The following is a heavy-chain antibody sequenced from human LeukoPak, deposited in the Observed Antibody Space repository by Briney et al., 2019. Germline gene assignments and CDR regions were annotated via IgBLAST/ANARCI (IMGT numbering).Heavy chain of an antibody. J-gene: IGHJ3*02. CDR3: ARETGDDAFDI. V-gene: IGHV3-66*01. D-gene: IGHD7-27*01. Sequence: GRSLRLSCAASGFTVSSNYMSWVRQAPGKGLEWVSVIYSGGTTYYADSVKGRFTISRDNSKKTLYLQMNSLRAEDTAVYYCARETGDDAFDIWGQGTMVTVSS. CDR1: GFTVSSNY. CDR2: IYSGGTT.